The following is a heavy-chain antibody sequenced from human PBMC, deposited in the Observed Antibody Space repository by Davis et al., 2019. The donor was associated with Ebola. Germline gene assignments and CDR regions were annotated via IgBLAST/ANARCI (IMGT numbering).Heavy chain of an antibody. Sequence: GGSLRLSCAASGFTFSTYSMNWVRQAPGKGLEWVSYISSIGTTIFYADSVKGRFTISRDNSKKTLYLQMNSLRAEDTAVYYCAKSGLSFGVVKYHYGMDVWGKGTTVTVSS. J-gene: IGHJ6*04. CDR3: AKSGLSFGVVKYHYGMDV. V-gene: IGHV3-48*01. CDR1: GFTFSTYS. CDR2: ISSIGTTI. D-gene: IGHD3-3*01.